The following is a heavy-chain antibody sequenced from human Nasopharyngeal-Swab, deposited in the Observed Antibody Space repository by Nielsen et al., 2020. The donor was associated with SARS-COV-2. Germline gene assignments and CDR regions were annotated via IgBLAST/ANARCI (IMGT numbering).Heavy chain of an antibody. CDR2: IYYSGST. V-gene: IGHV4-59*01. CDR3: ASGGDTYCGGDCYELDY. CDR1: GGSFSGYY. Sequence: SETLSLTCAVYGGSFSGYYWSWIRQPPGKGLEWIGYIYYSGSTNYNPSLKSRVTISVDTSKNQFSLKLSSVTAADTAVYYCASGGDTYCGGDCYELDYWGQGTLVTVSS. D-gene: IGHD2-21*02. J-gene: IGHJ4*02.